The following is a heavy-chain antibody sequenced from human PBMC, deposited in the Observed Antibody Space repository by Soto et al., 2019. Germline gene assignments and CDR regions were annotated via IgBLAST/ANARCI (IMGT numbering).Heavy chain of an antibody. D-gene: IGHD6-19*01. J-gene: IGHJ1*01. CDR3: AKDMGAVAGKYFQH. CDR1: GFTFRNYV. Sequence: PGGSLRLSCVASGFTFRNYVMTWVSQAPGKGLEWISAITGSGGDTYHADSVKGRFTISRDNSKDTLYLQMNSLRAEDTALYYCAKDMGAVAGKYFQHWGQGTLVTVSS. V-gene: IGHV3-23*01. CDR2: ITGSGGDT.